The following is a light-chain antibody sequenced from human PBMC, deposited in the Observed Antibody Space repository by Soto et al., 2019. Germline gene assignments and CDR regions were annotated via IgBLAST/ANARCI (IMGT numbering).Light chain of an antibody. CDR2: DAS. J-gene: IGKJ5*01. Sequence: EIVMTQSPATLSVSPGESATLSCRASQSVSSNLAWHQQKPGQAPRILMYDASTRATGISARFSGSGSGTEFTLTISSLQSEEFAVYYCQQYHNWPCTFGQGTRLEI. CDR1: QSVSSN. V-gene: IGKV3-15*01. CDR3: QQYHNWPCT.